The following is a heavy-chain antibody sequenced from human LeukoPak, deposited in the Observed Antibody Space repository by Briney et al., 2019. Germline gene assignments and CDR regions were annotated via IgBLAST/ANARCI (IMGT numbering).Heavy chain of an antibody. D-gene: IGHD5-18*01. Sequence: APFKVSYKASAYTFTSYCISWVRQAPGKGLEWMGWISAYNGNTNYAHKLQGRVNMNTDTSTSTAYMELRSLRSDDTAVYYCARGDIAMVKGFDYWGQGTLVTVSS. CDR3: ARGDIAMVKGFDY. CDR1: AYTFTSYC. V-gene: IGHV1-18*01. CDR2: ISAYNGNT. J-gene: IGHJ4*02.